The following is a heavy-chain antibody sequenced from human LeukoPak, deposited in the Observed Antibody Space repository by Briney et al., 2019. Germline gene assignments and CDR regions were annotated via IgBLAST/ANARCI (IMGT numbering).Heavy chain of an antibody. CDR2: ISSSGSTI. J-gene: IGHJ5*02. V-gene: IGHV3-48*04. CDR1: GFTFSDYS. D-gene: IGHD2-15*01. Sequence: QAGGSLRLSCAASGFTFSDYSMNWVRQAPGKGLEWVSYISSSGSTIYYAASVKGRFTVSRDNAKTSLYLQMNSLRAEDTAVYYCARDHRGYGWFDLWGQGTLVTVSS. CDR3: ARDHRGYGWFDL.